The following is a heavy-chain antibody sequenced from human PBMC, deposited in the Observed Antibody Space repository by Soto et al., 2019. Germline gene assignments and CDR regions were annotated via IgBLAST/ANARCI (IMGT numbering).Heavy chain of an antibody. V-gene: IGHV3-23*01. CDR3: AKDQEVVAAVSHLDY. D-gene: IGHD2-15*01. J-gene: IGHJ4*02. CDR1: GFTFSTYA. CDR2: LSGSGGNT. Sequence: PGGSLRLSCAASGFTFSTYAMSWVRQAPGKGLEWVSSLSGSGGNTYYADSVKGRFTISRDNSKTTLYLQMNSLRAEDTAVYYCAKDQEVVAAVSHLDYWGQGTLVTVSS.